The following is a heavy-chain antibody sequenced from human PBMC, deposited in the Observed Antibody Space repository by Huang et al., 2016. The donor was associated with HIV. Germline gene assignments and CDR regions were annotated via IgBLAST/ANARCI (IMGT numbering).Heavy chain of an antibody. CDR3: AKDEKQFCTGGSCHSSNIDS. J-gene: IGHJ4*02. CDR1: GFTFSSFG. D-gene: IGHD2-8*02. Sequence: QVQLVESGGGAVQPGGSLRLSCAAAGFTFSSFGMHWVRQRPGRGMEWRTFVLYEGSKTTHADSVKGRCTISRDNADNTLFLQMNTLTSDDTALYYCAKDEKQFCTGGSCHSSNIDSWGQGTLVTVSS. V-gene: IGHV3-30*02. CDR2: VLYEGSKT.